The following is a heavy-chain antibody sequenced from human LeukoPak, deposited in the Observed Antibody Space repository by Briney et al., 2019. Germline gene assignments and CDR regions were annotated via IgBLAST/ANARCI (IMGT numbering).Heavy chain of an antibody. J-gene: IGHJ4*02. D-gene: IGHD4-17*01. V-gene: IGHV7-4-1*02. CDR1: GYTFSSCA. CDR3: ARSNNDGDYLGVGFDY. Sequence: ASVKVSCKASGYTFSSCAMNWVRQAPGQGLEWMGWINTNTGNPTYAQGFTGRFVFSLDTSVSTAYLQISSLQAEDTAVYYCARSNNDGDYLGVGFDYWGQGTLVTVSS. CDR2: INTNTGNP.